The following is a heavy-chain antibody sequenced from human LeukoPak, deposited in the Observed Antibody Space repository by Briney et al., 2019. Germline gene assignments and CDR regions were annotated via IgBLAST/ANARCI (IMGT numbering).Heavy chain of an antibody. CDR2: INPNSGGT. J-gene: IGHJ4*02. CDR3: AGVTDRSFDY. V-gene: IGHV1-2*06. CDR1: GYTFTSYG. Sequence: GASVKVSCKASGYTFTSYGISWVRQAPGQGLEWMGRINPNSGGTNCAQKFQGRVTMTRDTSISTAYMELSRLRSDDTAVYYCAGVTDRSFDYWGQGTLVTVSS.